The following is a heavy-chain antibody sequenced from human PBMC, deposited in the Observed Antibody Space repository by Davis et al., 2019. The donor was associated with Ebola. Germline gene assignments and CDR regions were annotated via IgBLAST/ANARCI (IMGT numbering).Heavy chain of an antibody. D-gene: IGHD6-25*01. CDR3: ARGVTIAASGTGYAFDM. CDR2: IYDNDNT. Sequence: GESLKISCAASGFTVSNNYMSWVRQAPGKGLEWVSVIYDNDNTYYADSVKGRFIVSRDNSKNMLYVQMHSLRVEDTAVYFCARGVTIAASGTGYAFDMWGQGTMVTVS. CDR1: GFTVSNNY. J-gene: IGHJ3*02. V-gene: IGHV3-66*01.